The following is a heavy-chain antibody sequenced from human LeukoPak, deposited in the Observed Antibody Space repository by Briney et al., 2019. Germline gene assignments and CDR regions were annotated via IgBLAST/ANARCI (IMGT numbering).Heavy chain of an antibody. D-gene: IGHD2-2*01. J-gene: IGHJ4*02. Sequence: SETLSLTCTVSGGFIDRYYWSWIRQPPGKGLEWIGYIYYTGSTEYHPSLKSRVTISLDTSKNQFSLKLTSVTAADTAVYYCARVYQSAEYYFDYWGQGNLVSVSS. V-gene: IGHV4-59*01. CDR2: IYYTGST. CDR3: ARVYQSAEYYFDY. CDR1: GGFIDRYY.